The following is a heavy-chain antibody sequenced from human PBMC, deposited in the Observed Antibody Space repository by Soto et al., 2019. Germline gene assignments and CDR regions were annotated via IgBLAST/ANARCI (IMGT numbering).Heavy chain of an antibody. D-gene: IGHD4-17*01. CDR2: IYYSGST. CDR3: ARDCGGTTVVTSDAFDI. CDR1: GGSISSGGYY. Sequence: SETLSLTCTVSGGSISSGGYYWSWIRQHPGKGLEWIGYIYYSGSTYYNPSLKSRVTISVDTSKNQFSLKLSSVTAADTAVYYCARDCGGTTVVTSDAFDIWGQGTMVTVSS. J-gene: IGHJ3*02. V-gene: IGHV4-31*03.